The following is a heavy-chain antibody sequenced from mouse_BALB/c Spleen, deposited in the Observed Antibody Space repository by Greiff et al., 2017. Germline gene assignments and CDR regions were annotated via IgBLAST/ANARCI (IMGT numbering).Heavy chain of an antibody. J-gene: IGHJ4*01. D-gene: IGHD2-14*01. CDR3: ARSYRYDNAMDY. CDR2: IYPGGGYT. Sequence: QVQLQQSGAELVRPGTSVKISCKASGYTFTNYWLGWVKQRPGHGLEWIGDIYPGGGYTNYNEKFKGKATLTADKSSSTAYMQLSSLTSEDSAVYYCARSYRYDNAMDYWGQGTSVTVSS. V-gene: IGHV1-63*01. CDR1: GYTFTNYW.